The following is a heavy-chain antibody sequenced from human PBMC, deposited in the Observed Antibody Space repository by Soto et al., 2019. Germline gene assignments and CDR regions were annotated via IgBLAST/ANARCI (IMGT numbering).Heavy chain of an antibody. V-gene: IGHV2-5*02. CDR1: GFSLSTREVG. Sequence: QITLKESGPTLVKPTQTLTLTCTVSGFSLSTREVGVGWIRQPPGKALEWLALIYWDDDKRYSPSLQSRLTITKDTSKNQVVLTMANMDPVDTATYYCAHRRPMFRGFIMFNTFDIWGQGTMVTVSS. CDR2: IYWDDDK. CDR3: AHRRPMFRGFIMFNTFDI. D-gene: IGHD3-10*01. J-gene: IGHJ3*02.